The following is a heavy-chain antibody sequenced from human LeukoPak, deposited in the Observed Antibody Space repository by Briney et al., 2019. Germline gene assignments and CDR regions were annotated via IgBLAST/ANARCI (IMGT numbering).Heavy chain of an antibody. Sequence: PSGTLSLTCAVSGGSISSSNWWSWVRPPPGKGLEWIGEIYHSGSTNYNPSLKSRVTISVDKSKNQFSLKLSSVTAADTAVYYCARRGYYDFWSDKDWFDPWGQGTLVTVSS. V-gene: IGHV4-4*02. D-gene: IGHD3-3*01. J-gene: IGHJ5*02. CDR1: GGSISSSNW. CDR2: IYHSGST. CDR3: ARRGYYDFWSDKDWFDP.